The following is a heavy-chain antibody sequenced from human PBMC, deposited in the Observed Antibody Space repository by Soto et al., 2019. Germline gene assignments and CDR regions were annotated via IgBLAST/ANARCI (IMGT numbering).Heavy chain of an antibody. CDR1: GGTFSSYA. J-gene: IGHJ4*02. V-gene: IGHV1-69*13. CDR2: IIPIFGTA. CDR3: ARGPPAGTGFDY. Sequence: SVKVSCKASGGTFSSYAISWVRQAPGQGLEWMGGIIPIFGTANYAQKFQGRVTITADESTSTAYMELSSLRSEDTAVYYCARGPPAGTGFDYWGQGALVTVSS. D-gene: IGHD6-13*01.